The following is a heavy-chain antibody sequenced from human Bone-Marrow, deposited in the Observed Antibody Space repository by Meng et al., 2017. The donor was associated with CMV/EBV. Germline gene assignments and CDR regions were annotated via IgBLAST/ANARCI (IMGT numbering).Heavy chain of an antibody. Sequence: ASVKVSCKASGYTFTDFYVHWVRQAPGQGLEWMGRLNPDTGATKYAQKFQGRVTLTRDTSSDTASMDLTRLTSDDTAVYYCVRGPQNGWYGEFDYWGQGKLVNIAS. CDR3: VRGPQNGWYGEFDY. CDR1: GYTFTDFY. V-gene: IGHV1-2*02. J-gene: IGHJ4*02. CDR2: LNPDTGAT. D-gene: IGHD6-19*01.